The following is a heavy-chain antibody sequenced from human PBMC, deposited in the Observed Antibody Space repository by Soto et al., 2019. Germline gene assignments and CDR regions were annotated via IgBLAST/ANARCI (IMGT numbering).Heavy chain of an antibody. Sequence: EVQLLETGGGLIQPGGSLRLSCAASGFTVSSNYMSWVRQAPGKGLEWVSVIYSGGSTYYADSVKGRFTIYRDNSKNTLYLQMISLRAEDTAVYYCARSTVTRYFDLWGRGTLVTVSS. V-gene: IGHV3-53*02. J-gene: IGHJ2*01. D-gene: IGHD4-17*01. CDR2: IYSGGST. CDR1: GFTVSSNY. CDR3: ARSTVTRYFDL.